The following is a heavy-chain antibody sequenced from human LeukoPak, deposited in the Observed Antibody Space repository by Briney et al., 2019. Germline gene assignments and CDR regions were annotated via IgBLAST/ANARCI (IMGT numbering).Heavy chain of an antibody. V-gene: IGHV5-51*01. D-gene: IGHD3-10*01. Sequence: LGESLKISCKGSGYSFTSYWIGWVRQMPGKGLEWMGIIYPGDSDTRYSPSFQGQVTISADKSISTAYLQWSSLKASDTAMYYCARFARGRGSPYYFDYWGQGTLVTVSS. CDR2: IYPGDSDT. CDR3: ARFARGRGSPYYFDY. J-gene: IGHJ4*02. CDR1: GYSFTSYW.